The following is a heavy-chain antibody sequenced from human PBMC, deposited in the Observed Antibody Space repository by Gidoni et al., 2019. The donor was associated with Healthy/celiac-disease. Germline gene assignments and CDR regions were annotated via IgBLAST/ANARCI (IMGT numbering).Heavy chain of an antibody. J-gene: IGHJ4*02. D-gene: IGHD3-22*01. CDR3: ARTEMGYYDSSGKEFDY. V-gene: IGHV4-59*01. CDR2: IYYSGST. CDR1: GGSISSYY. Sequence: QVQLQESGPGLVKPSETLSLTCTVSGGSISSYYWSWIRQPPGKGLEWIGYIYYSGSTNYNPSLKSRVTISVDTSKNQFSLKLSSVTAADTAVYYCARTEMGYYDSSGKEFDYWGQGTLVTVSS.